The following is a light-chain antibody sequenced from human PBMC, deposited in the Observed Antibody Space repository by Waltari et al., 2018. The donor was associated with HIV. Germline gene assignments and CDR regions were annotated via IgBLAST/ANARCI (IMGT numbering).Light chain of an antibody. CDR3: LSADSSGTYV. V-gene: IGLV3-25*03. Sequence: SSELTQPPSVSVSPGQTARTTCSGDASPKPYTHWFQQKPGQAPLVVIPKNTERPSGIPERFSASRSGTTVTLTISGVQTDDEADYYCLSADSSGTYVFGPGTTVTVL. CDR1: ASPKPY. J-gene: IGLJ1*01. CDR2: KNT.